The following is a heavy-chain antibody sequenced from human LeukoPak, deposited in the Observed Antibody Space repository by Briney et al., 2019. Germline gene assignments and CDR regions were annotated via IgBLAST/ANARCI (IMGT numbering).Heavy chain of an antibody. V-gene: IGHV4-59*01. CDR3: ARGSCSGGSCYSVSWFDP. D-gene: IGHD2-15*01. Sequence: SSETLSLTCTVSGGSISSYYWSWIRQPPGKGLEWIGYIYYSGSTNYNPSLKSRVTISVDTSKNQFSLKLSSVTAADTAVYYCARGSCSGGSCYSVSWFDPWGQGTLVTVSS. CDR1: GGSISSYY. J-gene: IGHJ5*02. CDR2: IYYSGST.